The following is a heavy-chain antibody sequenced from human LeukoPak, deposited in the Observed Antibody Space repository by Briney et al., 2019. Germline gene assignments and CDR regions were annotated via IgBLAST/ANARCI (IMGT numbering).Heavy chain of an antibody. D-gene: IGHD2/OR15-2a*01. J-gene: IGHJ3*02. Sequence: PGRSLRLSCAASGFTFSSYAMHWVRQAPGKGLEWVAVISYDGSNKYYADSVKGRFTISRDNSKNTLYLQMNSLRAEDTAVYYCARVRLRSPGAPVDIWGQGTMVTVSS. CDR3: ARVRLRSPGAPVDI. V-gene: IGHV3-30-3*01. CDR2: ISYDGSNK. CDR1: GFTFSSYA.